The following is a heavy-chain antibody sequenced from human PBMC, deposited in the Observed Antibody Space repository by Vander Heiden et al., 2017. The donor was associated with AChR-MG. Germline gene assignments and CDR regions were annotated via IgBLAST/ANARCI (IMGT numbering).Heavy chain of an antibody. J-gene: IGHJ4*02. CDR2: IYYSGST. Sequence: QVQLQESGPGLVKPSETLSLTCTVSGGSISSYYWSWIRQPPGKGLEWIGYIYYSGSTNYNPSLKRRVTISVDTSKNQFSLKLSSVTAADTAVYYCAREAGGRGATRVGYFDYWGQGTLVTVSS. V-gene: IGHV4-59*01. D-gene: IGHD5-12*01. CDR3: AREAGGRGATRVGYFDY. CDR1: GGSISSYY.